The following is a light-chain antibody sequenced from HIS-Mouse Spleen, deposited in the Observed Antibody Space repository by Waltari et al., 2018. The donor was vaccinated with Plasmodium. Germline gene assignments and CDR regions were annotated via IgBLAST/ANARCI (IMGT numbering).Light chain of an antibody. CDR3: QQSYSTWT. Sequence: DIQMTQSPSSLSASVGDRVTIPCRASQSISSYLNWYQPKPGKAPNLLIYAASSLQSGVPSMFSGSGSGTDFTLTISSLQPEDVATYYCQQSYSTWTFGQGTKVEIK. J-gene: IGKJ1*01. CDR2: AAS. V-gene: IGKV1-39*01. CDR1: QSISSY.